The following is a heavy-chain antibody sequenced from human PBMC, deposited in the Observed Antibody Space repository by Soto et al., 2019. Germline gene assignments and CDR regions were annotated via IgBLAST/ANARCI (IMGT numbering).Heavy chain of an antibody. CDR1: GGSISSGDYS. D-gene: IGHD2-8*01. J-gene: IGHJ5*02. CDR3: AGAEPGFCTKGVCWFDP. CDR2: IYLIGST. Sequence: QLQLQESGSGLVKPSQTLSLTCAVSGGSISSGDYSWSWIRQPPRKGLEWIGYIYLIGSTYYSPSLKSRVTISIDRSKDQFSLNLSSVTAADAAVYYCAGAEPGFCTKGVCWFDPWGQGTLVTVSS. V-gene: IGHV4-30-2*01.